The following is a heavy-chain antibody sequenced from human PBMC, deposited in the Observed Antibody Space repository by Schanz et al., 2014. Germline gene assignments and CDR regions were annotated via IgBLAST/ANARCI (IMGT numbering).Heavy chain of an antibody. J-gene: IGHJ4*02. V-gene: IGHV3-30*02. Sequence: QVQLVESGGGVVQPGGSLRLSCAASGFTFTNLGMHWVRRAPGKGLEWVAFIRYDGSNQYYADSVKGRFTISRDNFKNTLFLQMSSLRAEDTAVYYCARDGDFDYWGQGTLVTVSS. CDR1: GFTFTNLG. CDR2: IRYDGSNQ. CDR3: ARDGDFDY.